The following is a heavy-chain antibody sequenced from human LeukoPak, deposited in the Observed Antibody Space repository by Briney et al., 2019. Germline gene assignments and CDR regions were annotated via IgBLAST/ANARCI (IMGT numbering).Heavy chain of an antibody. D-gene: IGHD3-10*01. J-gene: IGHJ4*02. V-gene: IGHV1-18*01. Sequence: ASVKVSCKASGYTFTSYGISWVRQAPGQGLEWMGWISAYNGNTNYAQKLQGRATMTRNTSISTAYMELSSLRSEDTAVYYCARVGYYGSGSYYRPVDYWGQGTLVAVSS. CDR3: ARVGYYGSGSYYRPVDY. CDR1: GYTFTSYG. CDR2: ISAYNGNT.